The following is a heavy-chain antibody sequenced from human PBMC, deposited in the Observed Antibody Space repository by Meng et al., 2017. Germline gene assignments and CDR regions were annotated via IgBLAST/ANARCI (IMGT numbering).Heavy chain of an antibody. V-gene: IGHV1-69-2*01. Sequence: VQLGQAGAEVKKPGSSVKVSCKASGGTFSSYTISWVRQAPGQGLEWMGLVDPEDGETIYAEKFQGRVTITADTSTDTAYMELSSLRSEDTAVYYCATDLYRDWFDPWGQGTLVTVSS. CDR2: VDPEDGET. J-gene: IGHJ5*02. D-gene: IGHD1-26*01. CDR1: GGTFSSYT. CDR3: ATDLYRDWFDP.